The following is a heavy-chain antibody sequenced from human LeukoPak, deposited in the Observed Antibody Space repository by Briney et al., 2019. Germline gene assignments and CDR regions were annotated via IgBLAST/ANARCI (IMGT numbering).Heavy chain of an antibody. CDR1: GGSFSGYY. J-gene: IGHJ5*02. V-gene: IGHV4-34*01. CDR3: ARELRGSSGWYGERWFDP. Sequence: PSETLSLTCAVYGGSFSGYYWSWIRQPPGKGLEWIGEINHSGSTNYNPSLKSRVTISVDTSKNQFSLKLSSVTAADTAVYYCARELRGSSGWYGERWFDPWGQGTLVTVSS. D-gene: IGHD6-19*01. CDR2: INHSGST.